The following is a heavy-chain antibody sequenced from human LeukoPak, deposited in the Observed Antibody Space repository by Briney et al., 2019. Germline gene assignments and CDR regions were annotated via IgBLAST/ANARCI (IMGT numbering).Heavy chain of an antibody. Sequence: GESLKISCKGSGYSFSSYWIAWVRQMPGKGLEYIGIIYPGDSDIRYSPSFQGQATISADKSISTAYLQWSSLKASDTAMYYCGRQEYCSGGSCYTWFDPWGQGTLVTVSS. CDR3: GRQEYCSGGSCYTWFDP. CDR1: GYSFSSYW. V-gene: IGHV5-51*01. J-gene: IGHJ5*02. CDR2: IYPGDSDI. D-gene: IGHD2-15*01.